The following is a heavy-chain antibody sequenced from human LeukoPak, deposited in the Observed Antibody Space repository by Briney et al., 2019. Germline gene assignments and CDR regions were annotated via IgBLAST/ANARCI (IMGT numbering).Heavy chain of an antibody. V-gene: IGHV3-21*01. CDR3: ASATKIDY. Sequence: PGGSLRLSCAVSGFTFSNYSMNWVRKAPAKGLEWVSSISSGSTYMYYANSVKGRFTISRDNAKNSLYLQMNSLRVEDTAVYYCASATKIDYWGQGTLVTVSS. D-gene: IGHD5-12*01. CDR2: ISSGSTYM. CDR1: GFTFSNYS. J-gene: IGHJ4*02.